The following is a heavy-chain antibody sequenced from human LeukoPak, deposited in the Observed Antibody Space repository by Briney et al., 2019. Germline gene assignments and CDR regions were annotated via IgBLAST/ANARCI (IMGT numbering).Heavy chain of an antibody. CDR2: ISGDGGST. CDR1: GFTFDDYA. Sequence: GGSLRLSCAASGFTFDDYAMHWVRQAPGKGLEWVSLISGDGGSTYYADSVKGRFTISRDNAKNSLYLQMNSLRVEDTAVYYCAREIVVVTLGRRYYYYGMDVWGQGTTVTVSS. D-gene: IGHD2-21*02. CDR3: AREIVVVTLGRRYYYYGMDV. V-gene: IGHV3-43*02. J-gene: IGHJ6*02.